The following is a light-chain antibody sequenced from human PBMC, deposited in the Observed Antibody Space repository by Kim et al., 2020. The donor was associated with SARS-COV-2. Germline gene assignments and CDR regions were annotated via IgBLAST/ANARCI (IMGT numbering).Light chain of an antibody. CDR2: GAS. J-gene: IGKJ4*01. CDR3: QQYAMSPLT. CDR1: QSVRSSY. Sequence: SPGERGTLSCRASQSVRSSYLAWYQQKPGQAPRLLIYGASSRATGIPDRFSGFGSGTDFTLTISRLEPEDCAVYYCQQYAMSPLTFGGGTKVDIK. V-gene: IGKV3-20*01.